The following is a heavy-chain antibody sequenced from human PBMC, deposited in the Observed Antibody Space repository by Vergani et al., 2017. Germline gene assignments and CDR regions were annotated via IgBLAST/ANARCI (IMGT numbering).Heavy chain of an antibody. CDR3: AKPGYDDSTVYHNYYIDC. CDR1: GFTFSSYA. CDR2: ISGSGGGT. D-gene: IGHD3-22*01. Sequence: EVQLLESGGGLVQPGGSLRLSCAASGFTFSSYAMSWVRQAPGKGLEGVSAISGSGGGTYYADSVKGRFTISRDNSKNTLYLQMNSLRAEDTAVYYWAKPGYDDSTVYHNYYIDCWGQRTLVTVSS. J-gene: IGHJ4*02. V-gene: IGHV3-23*01.